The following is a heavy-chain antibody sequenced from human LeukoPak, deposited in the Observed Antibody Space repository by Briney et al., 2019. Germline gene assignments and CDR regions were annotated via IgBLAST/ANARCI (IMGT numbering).Heavy chain of an antibody. CDR1: GFTFDDYA. V-gene: IGHV3-9*01. J-gene: IGHJ3*02. CDR3: AKGHTAHDAFDI. Sequence: HPGGSLRLSCAASGFTFDDYAMHWVRQAPGKGLEWVSGISWNSGSIGYADSVKGRFTISRDNAKNSLYLQMNSLRAEDTALYYCAKGHTAHDAFDIWGQGTMVTVSS. D-gene: IGHD4-17*01. CDR2: ISWNSGSI.